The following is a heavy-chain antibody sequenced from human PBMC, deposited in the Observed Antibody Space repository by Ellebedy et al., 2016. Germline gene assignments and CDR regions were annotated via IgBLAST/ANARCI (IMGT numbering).Heavy chain of an antibody. CDR2: ISSSGSTI. Sequence: GESLKISXAASGFTFSSYSMNWVRQAPGKGLEWVSYISSSGSTIYYADSVEGRFTISRDNARNSLYLQMNSLRAEDTAVYYCARDWGYSSSSGFFDYWGQGTLVTVSS. D-gene: IGHD6-6*01. CDR1: GFTFSSYS. V-gene: IGHV3-48*04. J-gene: IGHJ4*02. CDR3: ARDWGYSSSSGFFDY.